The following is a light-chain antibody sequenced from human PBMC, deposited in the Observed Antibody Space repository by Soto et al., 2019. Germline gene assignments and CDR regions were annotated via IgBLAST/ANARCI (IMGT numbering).Light chain of an antibody. CDR2: CAT. CDR3: YQYRRWHRT. J-gene: IGKJ1*01. Sequence: DIVMPQSAATLYMSPGERVTLYCRASQRVDINLACDQQKPEQAPRLLFYCATTRYTDMPDRFSGRGAGAEVSFTSSRLQSKDVEVYYCYQYRRWHRTVGQQTKVDIK. CDR1: QRVDIN. V-gene: IGKV3-15*01.